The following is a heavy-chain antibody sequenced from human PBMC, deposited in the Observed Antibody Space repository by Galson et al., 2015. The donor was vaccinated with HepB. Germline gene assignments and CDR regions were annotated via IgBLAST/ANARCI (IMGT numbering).Heavy chain of an antibody. D-gene: IGHD6-13*01. CDR3: ARVPGTIYYYGMDV. CDR2: TYYRAKWYS. Sequence: CASPGDSVSNNNAAWYWIRQAPSRGLEWLGRTYYRAKWYSDYTVSLRGRVIINPNTSKNQFPLQLHSVTPKDTAVYNCARVPGTIYYYGMDVWGQGTTVTISS. J-gene: IGHJ6*02. V-gene: IGHV6-1*01. CDR1: GDSVSNNNAA.